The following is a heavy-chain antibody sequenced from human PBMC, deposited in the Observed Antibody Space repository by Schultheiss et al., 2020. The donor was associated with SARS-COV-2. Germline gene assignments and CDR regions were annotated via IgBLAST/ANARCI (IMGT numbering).Heavy chain of an antibody. CDR3: ARVPIRRYYDTSGFYFHSLRDAFDI. D-gene: IGHD3-22*01. CDR2: IYYSGST. J-gene: IGHJ3*02. CDR1: GGSISSGGYY. Sequence: SETLSLTCTVSGGSISSGGYYWSWIRQPPGKGLEWIGYIYYSGSTYYNPSLKSRVTISVDTSKNQFSLKLSSVTAADTAVYYCARVPIRRYYDTSGFYFHSLRDAFDIWGQGTMVTVSS. V-gene: IGHV4-31*03.